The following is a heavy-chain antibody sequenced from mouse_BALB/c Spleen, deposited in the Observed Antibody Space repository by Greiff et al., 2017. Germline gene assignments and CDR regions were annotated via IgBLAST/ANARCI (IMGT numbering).Heavy chain of an antibody. CDR1: GFNIKDTY. CDR3: ARYGSGAMDY. Sequence: EVQRVESGAELVKPGASVKLSCTASGFNIKDTYMHWVKQRPEQGLEWIGRIDPANGNTKYDPKFQGKATITADTSSNTAYLQLSSLTSEDTAVYYCARYGSGAMDYWGQGTSVTVSS. CDR2: IDPANGNT. V-gene: IGHV14-3*02. D-gene: IGHD1-1*01. J-gene: IGHJ4*01.